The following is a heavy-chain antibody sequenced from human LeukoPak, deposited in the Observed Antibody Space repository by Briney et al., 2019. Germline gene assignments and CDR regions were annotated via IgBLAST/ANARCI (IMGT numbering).Heavy chain of an antibody. CDR3: TKEAQLWSPHYYYYGMDV. CDR1: GFTFSNAW. Sequence: GGSLRLSCAASGFTFSNAWMSWVRQAPGKGLEWVGRIKSKTDGGTTDYAAPVKGRFTISRDDSKNTLYLQMNSLKTEDTAVYYCTKEAQLWSPHYYYYGMDVWGQGTTVTVSS. CDR2: IKSKTDGGTT. J-gene: IGHJ6*02. V-gene: IGHV3-15*01. D-gene: IGHD5-18*01.